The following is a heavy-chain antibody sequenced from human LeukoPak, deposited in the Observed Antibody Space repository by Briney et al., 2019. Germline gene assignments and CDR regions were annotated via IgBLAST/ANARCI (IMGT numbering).Heavy chain of an antibody. V-gene: IGHV4-31*03. Sequence: PSETLSLTCTVSGDSISRVYYWVPIRQPPGNGLGWIGYIHSSGNTYYNPPLQNRIIISRDTNEDPLSLTVTSVTAAATAVYCCASGYGSGWLDSWGQGTQVTVSS. J-gene: IGHJ5*01. CDR2: IHSSGNT. CDR1: GDSISRVYY. CDR3: ASGYGSGWLDS. D-gene: IGHD5-18*01.